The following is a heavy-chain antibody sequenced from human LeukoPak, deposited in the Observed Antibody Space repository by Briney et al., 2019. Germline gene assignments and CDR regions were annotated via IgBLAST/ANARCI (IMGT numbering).Heavy chain of an antibody. CDR3: ARGPRGSPAFDY. CDR1: GYTFTGYY. V-gene: IGHV1-2*02. Sequence: ASVKVSCKASGYTFTGYYVHWVRQAPGQGLEWMGWINPNSGGTNYAQKFQGRVTMSRDTSISTAYMELSRLRSDDTAVYYCARGPRGSPAFDYWGQGTLVTVSS. D-gene: IGHD2-2*01. J-gene: IGHJ4*02. CDR2: INPNSGGT.